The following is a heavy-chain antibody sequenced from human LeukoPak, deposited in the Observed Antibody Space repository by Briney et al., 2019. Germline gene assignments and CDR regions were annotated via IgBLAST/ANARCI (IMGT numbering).Heavy chain of an antibody. D-gene: IGHD6-13*01. V-gene: IGHV4-31*03. CDR1: GGSISSGGYY. Sequence: SETLSLTCTVSGGSISSGGYYWSWLRQHPGKGLEWIGYIYYSGSTYYNPSLKSRVTISVDTSKNQCSLKQSSVTAADTAVYYCARAAAGPEGYFDYWGQGTLVTVSS. J-gene: IGHJ4*02. CDR2: IYYSGST. CDR3: ARAAAGPEGYFDY.